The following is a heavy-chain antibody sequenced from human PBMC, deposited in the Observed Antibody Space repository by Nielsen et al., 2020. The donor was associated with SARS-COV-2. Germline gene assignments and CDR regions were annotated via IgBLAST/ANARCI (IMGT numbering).Heavy chain of an antibody. D-gene: IGHD6-19*01. CDR2: ISYDGSNK. J-gene: IGHJ6*02. V-gene: IGHV3-33*05. CDR3: ARGDRSVAGDYYYYYGMDV. Sequence: WIRQPPGKGLEWVAVISYDGSNKYYADSVKGRFTISRDNSKNTLYLQMNSLRAEDTAVYYCARGDRSVAGDYYYYYGMDVWGQGTTVTVSS.